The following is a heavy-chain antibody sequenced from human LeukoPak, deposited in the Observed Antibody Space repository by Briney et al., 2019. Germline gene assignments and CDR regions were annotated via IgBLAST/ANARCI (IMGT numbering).Heavy chain of an antibody. D-gene: IGHD6-6*01. V-gene: IGHV3-7*02. CDR2: INEDGSEK. CDR1: GFAFSGSW. Sequence: PGGSLRLSCAASGFAFSGSWMNWVRQAPGKGLEWLANINEDGSEKNYVDSVKGRFTISRDNAKNSLYLQMNNLRAEDTAVYYCTRARSYYGMDVWGQGTTVTVSS. J-gene: IGHJ6*02. CDR3: TRARSYYGMDV.